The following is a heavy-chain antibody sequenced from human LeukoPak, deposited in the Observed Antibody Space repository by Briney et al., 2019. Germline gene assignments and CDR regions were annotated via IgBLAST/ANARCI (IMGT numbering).Heavy chain of an antibody. CDR2: IKPDSGDT. D-gene: IGHD2-2*01. CDR3: ARALAQGYLRY. V-gene: IGHV1-2*02. Sequence: ASVKVSCKASGYTFSGYYIHWVRQAPGQGLEWMGWIKPDSGDTHYVQKFQGRVTMTRDTSITTAYMELSLRSDDTAVYYCARALAQGYLRYWGQGTLVTVSS. CDR1: GYTFSGYY. J-gene: IGHJ4*02.